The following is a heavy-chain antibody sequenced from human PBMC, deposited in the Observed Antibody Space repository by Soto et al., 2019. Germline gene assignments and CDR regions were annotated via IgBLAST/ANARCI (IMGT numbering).Heavy chain of an antibody. Sequence: XXSLRLSCAASGFTFSTYAMNWVPQAPGKGLEWVSGISGSGDSTYYADSVKGRFTVSRDNSKNTLYLQMNSMRAEDTAVFYCAKERSSGWSFDYWGQGTLVTVP. CDR1: GFTFSTYA. CDR3: AKERSSGWSFDY. D-gene: IGHD6-19*01. J-gene: IGHJ4*02. CDR2: ISGSGDST. V-gene: IGHV3-23*01.